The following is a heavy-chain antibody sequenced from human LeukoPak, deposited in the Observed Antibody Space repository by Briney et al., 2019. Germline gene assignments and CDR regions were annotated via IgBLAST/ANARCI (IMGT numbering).Heavy chain of an antibody. V-gene: IGHV3-7*01. CDR3: ARQTIIYGDYSDY. J-gene: IGHJ4*02. D-gene: IGHD4/OR15-4a*01. Sequence: GGSLRLSCEGSGFTFSNYWMSWVRQAPGKGLEWVANIQQHGSETFYGDSVKGRFTISRDNAKNSLYLQMNSLRAEDTAVYYCARQTIIYGDYSDYWGQGTLVTVSS. CDR1: GFTFSNYW. CDR2: IQQHGSET.